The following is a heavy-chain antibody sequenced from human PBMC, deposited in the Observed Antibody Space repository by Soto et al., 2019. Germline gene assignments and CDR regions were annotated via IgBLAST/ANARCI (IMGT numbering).Heavy chain of an antibody. D-gene: IGHD3-3*02. Sequence: KPSETLSLTCTVSGASISHYYCNWIRQPPGKGLQWIGHMYYSGTTSYNPSLKSRLTISLETSKSQFSLRLSSVTAADTAVYYCARLGAFYQSLDPWGPGTLVTVSS. J-gene: IGHJ5*02. CDR3: ARLGAFYQSLDP. V-gene: IGHV4-59*08. CDR1: GASISHYY. CDR2: MYYSGTT.